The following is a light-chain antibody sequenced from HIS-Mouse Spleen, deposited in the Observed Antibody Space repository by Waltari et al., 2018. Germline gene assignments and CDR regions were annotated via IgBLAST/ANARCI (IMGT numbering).Light chain of an antibody. Sequence: SYDLTQPPSVSVSPGQTARITCSGDALPKKYAYWYQQKSGQAPVLFIYEASKRPSGIPERFCGSSSGTMATLTISGAQVEDEADYYCYATDSSGNHRVFGGGTKLTVL. V-gene: IGLV3-10*01. J-gene: IGLJ2*01. CDR3: YATDSSGNHRV. CDR2: EAS. CDR1: ALPKKY.